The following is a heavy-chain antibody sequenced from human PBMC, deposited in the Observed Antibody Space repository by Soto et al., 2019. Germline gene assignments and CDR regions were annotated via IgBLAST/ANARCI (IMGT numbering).Heavy chain of an antibody. J-gene: IGHJ5*02. CDR3: ARDLRGRRSGRFDP. Sequence: QVQLQESGPGLVKPSETLSLTCTLSGDPITSGGFYWTWIRQHPAKGLEWIGYIYYSGVTYYNPSLKSRATISVDTSTNRFSLNLSSVSAADTAMYYCARDLRGRRSGRFDPWGQGTLVTVSS. V-gene: IGHV4-31*03. CDR1: GDPITSGGFY. CDR2: IYYSGVT. D-gene: IGHD3-10*01.